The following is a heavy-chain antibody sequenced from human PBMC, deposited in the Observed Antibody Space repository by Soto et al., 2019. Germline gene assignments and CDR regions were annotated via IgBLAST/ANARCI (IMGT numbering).Heavy chain of an antibody. J-gene: IGHJ3*02. V-gene: IGHV3-7*01. D-gene: IGHD4-17*01. Sequence: GGSLRLSCAASGFTFSSYWMSWVRQAPGKGLEWVANIKQDGSEKYYVDSVKGRFTISRDNAKNSLYLQMNSLRAEDTAVYYCARVNNVDYGAYPDAFDIWGQGTMVTVSS. CDR2: IKQDGSEK. CDR3: ARVNNVDYGAYPDAFDI. CDR1: GFTFSSYW.